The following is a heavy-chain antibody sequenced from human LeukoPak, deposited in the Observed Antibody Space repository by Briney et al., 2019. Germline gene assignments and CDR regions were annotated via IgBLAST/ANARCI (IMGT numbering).Heavy chain of an antibody. Sequence: PGGSLRLSCAASGFTFSTYGMSWVRQAPGKGLEWVSAISGSGAGTYYADSVKGRFTISRDNSKNTLYLQMISLSAGDTAVYYCAKDPGISVAGPTSFDFWGQGTLVTVSS. D-gene: IGHD6-19*01. CDR1: GFTFSTYG. CDR2: ISGSGAGT. V-gene: IGHV3-23*01. J-gene: IGHJ4*02. CDR3: AKDPGISVAGPTSFDF.